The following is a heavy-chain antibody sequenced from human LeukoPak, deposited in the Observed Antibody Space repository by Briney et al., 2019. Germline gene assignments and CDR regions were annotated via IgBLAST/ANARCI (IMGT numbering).Heavy chain of an antibody. J-gene: IGHJ6*04. CDR3: AELGITMIGGV. CDR2: ISDTGNT. D-gene: IGHD3-10*02. Sequence: GGSLRLSCAASGFTLSSYAMSWVRQAPGKGLEWVSAISDTGNTYHADSVKGRFTISRDNAKNSLYLQMNSLRAEDTAVYYCAELGITMIGGVWGKGNTVTISS. CDR1: GFTLSSYA. V-gene: IGHV3-23*01.